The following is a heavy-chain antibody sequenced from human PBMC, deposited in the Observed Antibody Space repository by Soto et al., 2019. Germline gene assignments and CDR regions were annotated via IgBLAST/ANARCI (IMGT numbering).Heavy chain of an antibody. CDR3: ARDTKGQLVLYGMDV. Sequence: EVQLVESGGGLVQPGGSLRLSCAASGFTFSSYSMNWVRQAPGQGLEWVSYISSSSSTIYYADSVKGRFTISRDNAKNSLYLQMNSLRDEDTAVYYCARDTKGQLVLYGMDVWGQGTTVTVSS. CDR1: GFTFSSYS. D-gene: IGHD6-6*01. CDR2: ISSSSSTI. V-gene: IGHV3-48*02. J-gene: IGHJ6*02.